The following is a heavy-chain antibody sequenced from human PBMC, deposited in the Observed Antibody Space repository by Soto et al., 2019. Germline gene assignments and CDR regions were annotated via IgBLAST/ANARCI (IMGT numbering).Heavy chain of an antibody. CDR1: GGSFSGYY. D-gene: IGHD2-21*02. Sequence: SETLSLTCAVYGGSFSGYYWSWIRQPPGKGLEWIGEINHSGSTNYNPSLKSRVTISVDTSKNQFSLKLSSVTAANTAVYSCPRACIIVVVPATPGGGWLAPWGREPWSRLL. CDR3: PRACIIVVVPATPGGGWLAP. J-gene: IGHJ5*02. V-gene: IGHV4-34*01. CDR2: INHSGST.